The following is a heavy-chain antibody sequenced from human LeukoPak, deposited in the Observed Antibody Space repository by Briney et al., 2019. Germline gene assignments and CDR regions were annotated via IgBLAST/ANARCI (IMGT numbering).Heavy chain of an antibody. D-gene: IGHD2-15*01. Sequence: SETLSLTCAVYGGSFSGYYWSWIRQPPGKGLEWIGEINHSGSTNYNPSLKSRVTIPVDTSKNQFSLKLSSVTAADTAVYYCARGAAAAFDIWGQGTMVTVSS. CDR1: GGSFSGYY. V-gene: IGHV4-34*01. CDR2: INHSGST. J-gene: IGHJ3*02. CDR3: ARGAAAAFDI.